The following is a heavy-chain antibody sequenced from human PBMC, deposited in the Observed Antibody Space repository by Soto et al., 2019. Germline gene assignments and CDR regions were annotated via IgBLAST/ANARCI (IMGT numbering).Heavy chain of an antibody. Sequence: SVKVSCKASGGTFSSYAISWVRQAPGQGLEWMGGIIPIFGTANYAQKFQGRVTITADESTSTAYMELSSLRSEDTAVYYCARREYSSSSDFSDYYYGMDVWGQGTTVTVPS. CDR1: GGTFSSYA. V-gene: IGHV1-69*13. CDR2: IIPIFGTA. D-gene: IGHD6-6*01. CDR3: ARREYSSSSDFSDYYYGMDV. J-gene: IGHJ6*02.